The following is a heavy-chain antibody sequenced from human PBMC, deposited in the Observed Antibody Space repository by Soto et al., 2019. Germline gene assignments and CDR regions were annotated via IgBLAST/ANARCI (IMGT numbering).Heavy chain of an antibody. V-gene: IGHV3-74*01. CDR3: AKPSEGATGYAFDI. CDR2: INTDGRGT. Sequence: GSLRLSCAASGFIFSDDWMHWVRQAPGQGLVWVSRINTDGRGTDYADSVKGRFTISRDNAKNLVYLQMNSLRAEDTAVYYCAKPSEGATGYAFDIWGQGTMVTVSS. D-gene: IGHD1-26*01. CDR1: GFIFSDDW. J-gene: IGHJ3*02.